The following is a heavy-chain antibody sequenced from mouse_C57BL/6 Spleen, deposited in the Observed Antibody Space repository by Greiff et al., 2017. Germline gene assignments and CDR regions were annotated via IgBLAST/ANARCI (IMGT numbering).Heavy chain of an antibody. D-gene: IGHD1-1*01. CDR2: ISYDGSN. CDR3: ASDYYCSSYLYWYFDV. J-gene: IGHJ1*03. Sequence: EVQVVESGPGLVKPSQSLSLTCSVTGYSITSGYYWNWIRPFPGNKLEWMGYISYDGSNNYNPSFKNRISITRDTSENQFFLKLNSVTNEDTATYYCASDYYCSSYLYWYFDVWGTGTTVTVAS. CDR1: GYSITSGYY. V-gene: IGHV3-6*01.